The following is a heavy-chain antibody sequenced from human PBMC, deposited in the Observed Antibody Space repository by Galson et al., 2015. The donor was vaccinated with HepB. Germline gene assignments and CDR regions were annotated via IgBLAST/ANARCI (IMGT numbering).Heavy chain of an antibody. D-gene: IGHD6-13*01. V-gene: IGHV3-23*01. CDR1: SPSSNTYA. CDR2: IRASGRVT. CDR3: AKASGPAAGYLDD. J-gene: IGHJ4*02. Sequence: STTLSGAGSSPSSNTYATSWVRRAPGKRLAWVSGIRASGRVTYYAESLKGRVTISRNKYRNTLYLQMNSLTVEDTAVYYCAKASGPAAGYLDDWGQGTLDTVAS.